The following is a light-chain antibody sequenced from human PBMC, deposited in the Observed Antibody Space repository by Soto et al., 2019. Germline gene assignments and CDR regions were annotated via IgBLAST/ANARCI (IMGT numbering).Light chain of an antibody. V-gene: IGKV3-11*01. J-gene: IGKJ4*01. CDR3: QHRSAWPPRLT. Sequence: EIVLTQSPATLSLSPGERATLSCGASWRGSRYLAWYQQKPGQAPRLLIYEASYRANGIPARFSGIGSGTDFTLTIRSLEPEDFAVYYCQHRSAWPPRLTFGGGTKVELK. CDR2: EAS. CDR1: WRGSRY.